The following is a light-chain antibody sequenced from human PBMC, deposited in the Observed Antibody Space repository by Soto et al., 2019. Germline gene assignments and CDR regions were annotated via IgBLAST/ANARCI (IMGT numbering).Light chain of an antibody. CDR1: QSVSSSSY. CDR3: QQYGSSLT. Sequence: EIVLTQSPGTLSLSPGERATLSCRASQSVSSSSYLDWYQQKPGQAPRLLIYGASSRATGIPDRFSGSGSGTDFTLTISRLEPEDFAVYYCQQYGSSLTFGGGTQVEIK. V-gene: IGKV3-20*01. CDR2: GAS. J-gene: IGKJ4*01.